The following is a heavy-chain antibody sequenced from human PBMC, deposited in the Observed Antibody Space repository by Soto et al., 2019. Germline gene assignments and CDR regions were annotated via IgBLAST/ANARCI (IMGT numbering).Heavy chain of an antibody. V-gene: IGHV3-23*01. CDR3: AKDEQWEPLDDDYYGMDV. CDR2: ISGSGGST. Sequence: GGSLRLSCAASGFTFSSYAMSWVRQAPGKGLEWVSAISGSGGSTYYADSVKGRFTISRDNSKNTLYLQMNSLRAEDTAVYYCAKDEQWEPLDDDYYGMDVWGQGTTVTVSS. D-gene: IGHD1-26*01. CDR1: GFTFSSYA. J-gene: IGHJ6*02.